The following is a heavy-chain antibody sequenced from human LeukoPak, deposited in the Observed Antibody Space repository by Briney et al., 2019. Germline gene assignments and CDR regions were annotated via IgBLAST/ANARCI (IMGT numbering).Heavy chain of an antibody. CDR3: AAGAYVLRYFDWLPSSPFDP. CDR1: GFTFTSSA. CDR2: IVVGSSNT. V-gene: IGHV1-58*01. D-gene: IGHD3-9*01. Sequence: ASVKVSCKASGFTFTSSAVQWVRQARGQRLEWIGWIVVGSSNTNYAQKFQERVTITRDMSTSTAYMELSSLRSEDTAVYYCAAGAYVLRYFDWLPSSPFDPWGQGTLVTVSS. J-gene: IGHJ5*02.